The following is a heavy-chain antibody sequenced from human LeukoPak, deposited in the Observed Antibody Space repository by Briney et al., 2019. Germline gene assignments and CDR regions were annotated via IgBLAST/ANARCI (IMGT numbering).Heavy chain of an antibody. Sequence: GGSLRLSCVASGFAFSSFGMNWVRQAPGKGLEWISYINGDSSTTYDADSVRGRFIISRDNARNSLYLQMNSLRAEDTGVYYCARDRWPYFSDYWGQGALVTVSS. CDR2: INGDSSTT. D-gene: IGHD2-15*01. V-gene: IGHV3-48*04. J-gene: IGHJ4*02. CDR1: GFAFSSFG. CDR3: ARDRWPYFSDY.